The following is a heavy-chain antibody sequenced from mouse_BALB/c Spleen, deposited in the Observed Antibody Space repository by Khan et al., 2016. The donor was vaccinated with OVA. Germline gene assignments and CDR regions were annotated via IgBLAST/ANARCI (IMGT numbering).Heavy chain of an antibody. CDR2: INTETGEP. CDR3: DEGDYGGFDY. CDR1: GYTFTDYS. D-gene: IGHD2-4*01. Sequence: QIQLVQSGPELKQPGETVKISCKASGYTFTDYSMHWVKQAPGKGLKWMGWINTETGEPTSADAFTGRFAFSLSTSACPAYLQINKLTKEDTGTCFCDEGDYGGFDYWGQGTTLTVSS. V-gene: IGHV9-2-1*01. J-gene: IGHJ2*01.